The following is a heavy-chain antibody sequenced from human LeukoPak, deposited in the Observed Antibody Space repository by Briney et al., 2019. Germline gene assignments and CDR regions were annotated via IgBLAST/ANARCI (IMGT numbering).Heavy chain of an antibody. V-gene: IGHV4-38-2*02. Sequence: PSETLSLTCTVSGYSISSGYYWGWIRQPPGKGLEWIGSIYHSGSTYYNPSLKIRVTISVDTSKNQFSLKLSSVTAADTAVYYCAHLGYCSGGSCPNFDYWGQGTLVTVSS. CDR3: AHLGYCSGGSCPNFDY. J-gene: IGHJ4*02. D-gene: IGHD2-15*01. CDR1: GYSISSGYY. CDR2: IYHSGST.